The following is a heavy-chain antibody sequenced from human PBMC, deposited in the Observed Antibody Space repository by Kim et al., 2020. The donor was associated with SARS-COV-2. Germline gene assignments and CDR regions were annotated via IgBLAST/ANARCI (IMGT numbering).Heavy chain of an antibody. J-gene: IGHJ2*01. V-gene: IGHV3-30*18. CDR3: AKDYSSSWYPAGYFDL. Sequence: GGSLRLSCAASGFTFSSYGMHWVRQAPGKGLEWVAVISYDGSNKYYADSVKGRFTISRDNSKNTLYLQMNSLRAEDTAVYYCAKDYSSSWYPAGYFDLWGRGTLVTVSS. CDR1: GFTFSSYG. D-gene: IGHD6-13*01. CDR2: ISYDGSNK.